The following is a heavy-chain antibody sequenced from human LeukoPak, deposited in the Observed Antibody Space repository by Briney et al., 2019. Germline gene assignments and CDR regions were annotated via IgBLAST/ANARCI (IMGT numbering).Heavy chain of an antibody. CDR1: GYTFTNYD. V-gene: IGHV1-8*03. CDR3: ARGRRDSGIYYYYYYYMDV. CDR2: MNPNNGNT. D-gene: IGHD3-22*01. J-gene: IGHJ6*03. Sequence: ASVKVSCKASGYTFTNYDINWVRQATGQGLEWMGWMNPNNGNTGYAQKFQGRVTITRNTSMSTAYMELSSLRSEDTAVYYCARGRRDSGIYYYYYYYMDVWGKGTTVTISS.